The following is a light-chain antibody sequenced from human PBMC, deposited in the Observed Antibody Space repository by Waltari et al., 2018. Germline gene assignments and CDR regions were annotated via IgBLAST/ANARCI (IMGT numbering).Light chain of an antibody. CDR3: QQYNNWPLT. CDR2: GAS. Sequence: EIVMTQSPATLSVYPGERATISCRVRQSVAINLPWYQQKPGQSPRLLISGASTRATGIPARFSGSGTATEFTLTISSMQPEDFAVYFCQQYNNWPLTFGPGTKVDIK. V-gene: IGKV3-15*01. J-gene: IGKJ3*01. CDR1: QSVAIN.